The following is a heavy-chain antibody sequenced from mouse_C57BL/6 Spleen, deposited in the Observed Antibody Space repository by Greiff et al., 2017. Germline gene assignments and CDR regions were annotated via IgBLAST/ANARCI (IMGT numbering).Heavy chain of an antibody. CDR2: IDPETGGT. V-gene: IGHV1-15*01. J-gene: IGHJ3*01. D-gene: IGHD2-5*01. Sequence: QVQLKESGAELVRPGASVTLSCKASGYTFTDYEMHWVKQTPVHGLEWIGAIDPETGGTAYNQKFKGKAILTADKSSSTAYMELRSLTSEDSAVYYCTRSGSNYFFAYWGQGTLVTVSA. CDR1: GYTFTDYE. CDR3: TRSGSNYFFAY.